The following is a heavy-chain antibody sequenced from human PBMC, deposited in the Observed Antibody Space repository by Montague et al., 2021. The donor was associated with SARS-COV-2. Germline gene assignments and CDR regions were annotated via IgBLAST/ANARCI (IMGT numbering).Heavy chain of an antibody. J-gene: IGHJ6*04. V-gene: IGHV4-34*01. D-gene: IGHD5-24*01. CDR3: ARRGYSYYYYGMAV. Sequence: SETLSLTCAVYGGSFSGYYWSWIRQPPGKGLEWIGEINHSGSTNYNPSLKSRVTISVDTSKNQFSLKLSSVTAADTAVYYCARRGYSYYYYGMAVWGKGTTVTVSS. CDR2: INHSGST. CDR1: GGSFSGYY.